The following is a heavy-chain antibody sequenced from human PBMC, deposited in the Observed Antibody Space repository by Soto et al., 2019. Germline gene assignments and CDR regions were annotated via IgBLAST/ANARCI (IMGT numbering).Heavy chain of an antibody. CDR2: INPSGAST. D-gene: IGHD3-3*01. J-gene: IGHJ4*02. CDR3: ARVYGLVKKDDFWSGYYDY. Sequence: QVQLVQSGAEVMKPGASVKISCKASGYTFSNNYINWVRQAPGQGLEWVGLINPSGASTTYAQNLKGRVTMNSDTSTSTVYMALSSLGSDDTAVYYCARVYGLVKKDDFWSGYYDYWGQGTLVTVSS. V-gene: IGHV1-46*04. CDR1: GYTFSNNY.